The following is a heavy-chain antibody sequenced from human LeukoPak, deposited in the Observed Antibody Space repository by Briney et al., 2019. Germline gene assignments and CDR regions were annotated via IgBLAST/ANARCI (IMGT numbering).Heavy chain of an antibody. V-gene: IGHV4-59*01. D-gene: IGHD3-10*01. Sequence: TSETLSLTCTVSGGSISSYYWSWIRQPPGEGLEWIGYIYYSGSTNYNPSLKSRVTISVDTSKNQFSLKLSSVTAADTAVYYCARHGSGSYPYYYYYGMDVWGQGSTVTVSS. CDR2: IYYSGST. CDR3: ARHGSGSYPYYYYYGMDV. J-gene: IGHJ6*02. CDR1: GGSISSYY.